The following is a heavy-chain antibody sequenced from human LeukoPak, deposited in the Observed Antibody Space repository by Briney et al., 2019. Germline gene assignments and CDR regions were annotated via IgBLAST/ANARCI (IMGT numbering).Heavy chain of an antibody. Sequence: PSETLSLTCAVYGGSFSGYYWRWIRQPPGKGLEWIGEINHSGRTNYNLSLKGRVTISVDTSKNQFSLKLSSVTAADTAVYYCARGLPAVGSGSGMRPYGMDVWGKGTTVTVSS. J-gene: IGHJ6*04. D-gene: IGHD3-10*01. V-gene: IGHV4-34*01. CDR3: ARGLPAVGSGSGMRPYGMDV. CDR2: INHSGRT. CDR1: GGSFSGYY.